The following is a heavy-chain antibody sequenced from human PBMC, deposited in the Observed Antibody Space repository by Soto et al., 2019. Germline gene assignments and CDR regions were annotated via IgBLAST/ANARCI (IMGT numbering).Heavy chain of an antibody. CDR3: AKDRSTGEYSYYRYMDV. V-gene: IGHV3-9*01. CDR1: GFNFENYA. CDR2: ISWNSGQL. J-gene: IGHJ6*03. Sequence: EVLLVESGGGLVQPDRPLRLSCAASGFNFENYAMHWVRQAPGKGLEWVSGISWNSGQLDYAGSVRGRFTISRDNGKNSLYVEMKSLRPDDTALYFCAKDRSTGEYSYYRYMDVWGRGSTVIISS. D-gene: IGHD4-17*01.